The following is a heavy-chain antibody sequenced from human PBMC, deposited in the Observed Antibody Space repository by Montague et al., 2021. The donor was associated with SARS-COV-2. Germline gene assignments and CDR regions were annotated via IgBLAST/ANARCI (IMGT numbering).Heavy chain of an antibody. CDR2: VDYSGNT. CDR3: ARREYSYGWGD. J-gene: IGHJ4*02. CDR1: GGPISGSGDY. V-gene: IGHV4-39*01. D-gene: IGHD5-18*01. Sequence: SETLSLTCTVTGGPISGSGDYWGWIRQSPGKGLEWIASVDYSGNTYYSPSLKSRLTISVDTSKNQFSLKLNSVTAVDTALYYCARREYSYGWGDWGQGTLVTVSS.